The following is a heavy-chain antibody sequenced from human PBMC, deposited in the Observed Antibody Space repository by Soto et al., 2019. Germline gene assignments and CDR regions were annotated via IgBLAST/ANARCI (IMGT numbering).Heavy chain of an antibody. V-gene: IGHV3-23*01. CDR3: AKDGRITMIVVVITSYFDY. Sequence: GGSLRLSCAASGFTFSSYAMSWVRQAPGKGLEWVSAISGSGGSTYYADSVKGRFTISRDNSKNTLYLQMNSLRAEDTAVYYCAKDGRITMIVVVITSYFDYWGQGTLVTVSS. J-gene: IGHJ4*02. CDR1: GFTFSSYA. D-gene: IGHD3-22*01. CDR2: ISGSGGST.